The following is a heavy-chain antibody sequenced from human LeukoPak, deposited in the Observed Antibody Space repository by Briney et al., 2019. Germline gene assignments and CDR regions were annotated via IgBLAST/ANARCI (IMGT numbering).Heavy chain of an antibody. CDR3: ARRRYCSGGSCYTAYYFDY. J-gene: IGHJ4*02. D-gene: IGHD2-15*01. CDR2: IYPGDSGT. V-gene: IGHV5-51*01. CDR1: GYSFTSYW. Sequence: GESLKISCKGSGYSFTSYWIGWVRQMPGKGLEWMGIIYPGDSGTRYSPSFQGQVTISADKSISTAYLQWSSLKASDTAMYYCARRRYCSGGSCYTAYYFDYWGQGTLVTVSS.